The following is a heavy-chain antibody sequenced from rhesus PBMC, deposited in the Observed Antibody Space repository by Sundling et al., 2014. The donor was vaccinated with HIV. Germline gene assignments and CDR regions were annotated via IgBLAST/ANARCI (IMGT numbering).Heavy chain of an antibody. V-gene: IGHV3-54*02. D-gene: IGHD2-27*01. CDR1: GFTFSSYG. Sequence: VQLVESGGGLVQPGGSLRLSCVASGFTFSSYGMHWVRQAPGKGLEWVAIIWYNGGKKYYADSVKDRFTISRDNSRNILYLQMNNLKVEDTAVYYCTGDCSGIYCYDPFAFWGQGVLVTVSS. CDR2: IWYNGGKK. CDR3: TGDCSGIYCYDPFAF. J-gene: IGHJ4*01.